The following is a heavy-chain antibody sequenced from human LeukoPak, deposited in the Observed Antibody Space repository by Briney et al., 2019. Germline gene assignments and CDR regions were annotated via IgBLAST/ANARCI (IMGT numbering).Heavy chain of an antibody. Sequence: PGGSLRLSCAASGFTFSSYAMHWVRQAPGKGLEWVAVISYDGSNKYYADSVKGRFTISRDNSKNTLYLQMNSLRAEDTAVYYCARELDTSFDYWGQGTLVTVSS. CDR3: ARELDTSFDY. J-gene: IGHJ4*02. CDR2: ISYDGSNK. V-gene: IGHV3-30-3*01. CDR1: GFTFSSYA. D-gene: IGHD5-18*01.